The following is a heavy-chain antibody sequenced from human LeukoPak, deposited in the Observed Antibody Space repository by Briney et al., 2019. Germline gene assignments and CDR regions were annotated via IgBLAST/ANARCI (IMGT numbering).Heavy chain of an antibody. CDR2: INPSGGST. D-gene: IGHD6-19*01. CDR3: AREDSGYSSGFDY. CDR1: GYTFTVYY. V-gene: IGHV1-46*01. J-gene: IGHJ4*02. Sequence: ASVNVSFKASGYTFTVYYMHWVRQAPGQGLEWMGRINPSGGSTSYAQKFQGRVTMTRDTSTSTVYMELSSLRSEDTAVYYCAREDSGYSSGFDYWGQGTLVTVSS.